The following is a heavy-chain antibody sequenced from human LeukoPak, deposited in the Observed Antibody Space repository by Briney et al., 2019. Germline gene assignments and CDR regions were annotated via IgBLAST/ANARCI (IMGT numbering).Heavy chain of an antibody. CDR3: ARRWDMDV. CDR2: INPNSGGT. V-gene: IGHV1-2*02. D-gene: IGHD1-26*01. J-gene: IGHJ6*03. CDR1: GYTFTDYY. Sequence: ASVKVSCKASGYTFTDYYVHWVRQAPGQGLEWMGWINPNSGGTNYAQKFQGRVTMTRDTSISTAYMDLSRLRSDDTAVYYCARRWDMDVWGKGTTVTTSS.